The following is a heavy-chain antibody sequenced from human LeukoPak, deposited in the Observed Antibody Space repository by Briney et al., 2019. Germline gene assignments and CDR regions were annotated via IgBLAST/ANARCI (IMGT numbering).Heavy chain of an antibody. CDR2: INHSGST. CDR3: ARGRIAARRYYFDY. CDR1: SGSFSGYY. D-gene: IGHD6-6*01. V-gene: IGHV4-34*01. Sequence: PSETLSLTCAVYSGSFSGYYWSWIRQPPGKGLEWIGEINHSGSTNYNPSLKGRVTISVDTSKNQFSLKLSSVTAADTAVYYCARGRIAARRYYFDYWGQGTLVTVSS. J-gene: IGHJ4*02.